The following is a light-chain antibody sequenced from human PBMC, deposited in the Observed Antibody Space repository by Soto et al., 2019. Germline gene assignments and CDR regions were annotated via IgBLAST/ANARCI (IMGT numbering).Light chain of an antibody. J-gene: IGKJ3*01. Sequence: EIVMTQSPVTLSVSPGERATLSCRASQSLGGNLAWYQHKPGQGPRLLIFGTSTRAPGVPARFSGSGSGTESNLTITSLQSEDYAVYYCQQYTQWHTFGPGTTVDIK. V-gene: IGKV3-15*01. CDR2: GTS. CDR3: QQYTQWHT. CDR1: QSLGGN.